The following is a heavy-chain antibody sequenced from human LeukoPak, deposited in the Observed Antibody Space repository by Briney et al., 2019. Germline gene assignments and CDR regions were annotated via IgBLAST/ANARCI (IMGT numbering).Heavy chain of an antibody. D-gene: IGHD3-10*01. CDR3: ARVAGHYFDY. CDR1: GFAFRAYS. J-gene: IGHJ4*02. CDR2: ITGTSGVI. V-gene: IGHV3-48*04. Sequence: GGSLRLSCAASGFAFRAYSLSWVRQAPGKGLEWVSFITGTSGVILYADSVKGRFTVSRDNAKNTLYLQMDSLTAEDTAVYFCARVAGHYFDYWGQGSLVTVSS.